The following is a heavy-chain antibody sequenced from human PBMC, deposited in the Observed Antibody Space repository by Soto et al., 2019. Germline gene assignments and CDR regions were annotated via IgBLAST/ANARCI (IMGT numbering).Heavy chain of an antibody. D-gene: IGHD4-17*01. CDR2: IYYSGST. V-gene: IGHV4-59*01. CDR3: AKSYGDYAECFDY. CDR1: GGSISSYY. J-gene: IGHJ4*02. Sequence: ETLSLTCTVSGGSISSYYWSWIRQPPGKGLEWIGYIYYSGSTNYNPSLKSRVTISVDTSKNQFSLKLSSVTAADTAVYYCAKSYGDYAECFDYWGQGTLVTVSS.